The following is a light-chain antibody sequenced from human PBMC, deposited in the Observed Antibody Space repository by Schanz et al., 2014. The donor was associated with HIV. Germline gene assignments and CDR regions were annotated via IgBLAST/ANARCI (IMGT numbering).Light chain of an antibody. CDR1: SNDIGGYNY. V-gene: IGLV2-14*03. Sequence: QSALTQPASVSGSPGQSITFSCTGTSNDIGGYNYFSWYQQHPGKAPKLMIYDVINRPSGVSYRFSGSKSGNTASLTISGLQAEDEADYYCSSYTSSSTPLFGGGTQLTVL. CDR3: SSYTSSSTPL. CDR2: DVI. J-gene: IGLJ2*01.